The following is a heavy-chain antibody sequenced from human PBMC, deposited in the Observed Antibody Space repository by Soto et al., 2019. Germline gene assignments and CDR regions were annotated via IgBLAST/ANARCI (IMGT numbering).Heavy chain of an antibody. CDR1: GGSISSGGYY. CDR2: IYYSGST. D-gene: IGHD3-22*01. J-gene: IGHJ5*02. Sequence: QVQLQESGPGLVKPSQTLSLTCTVSGGSISSGGYYWSWIRQHPGKGLEWIGYIYYSGSTYYNPSLYSRVTISVDTSKNQFSLKLSSVTAADTAVYYCARGKYYYDSSGKESNWFDPWGQGTLVTVSS. V-gene: IGHV4-31*03. CDR3: ARGKYYYDSSGKESNWFDP.